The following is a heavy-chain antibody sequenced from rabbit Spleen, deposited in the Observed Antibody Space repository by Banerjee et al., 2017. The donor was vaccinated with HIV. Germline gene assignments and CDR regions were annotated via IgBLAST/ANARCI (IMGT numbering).Heavy chain of an antibody. V-gene: IGHV1S45*01. CDR3: ARYRPDGRDYYALNL. Sequence: EESGGGLVQPEGSLTLTCTASGFSFSSSYWICWVRQAPGKGLEWIACIYAGSSGTTYFASWAKGRFTISKTSSTTVTLQMTSLTAADTATYFCARYRPDGRDYYALNLWGPGTLVTVS. D-gene: IGHD1-1*01. CDR2: IYAGSSGTT. J-gene: IGHJ4*01. CDR1: GFSFSSSYW.